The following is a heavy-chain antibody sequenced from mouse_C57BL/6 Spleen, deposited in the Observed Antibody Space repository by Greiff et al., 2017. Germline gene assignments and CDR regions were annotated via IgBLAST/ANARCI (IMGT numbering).Heavy chain of an antibody. V-gene: IGHV5-17*01. CDR1: GFTFSDYG. J-gene: IGHJ4*01. CDR2: ISSGSSTI. CDR3: ARYYGSSYYYAMDY. Sequence: EVHLVESGGGLVKPGGSLKLSCAASGFTFSDYGMHWVRPAPEKGLEWVSYISSGSSTISYASTVKGRFTISRDNAKNTLFLQMTSMRSEDTAMYYCARYYGSSYYYAMDYWGQGTSVTVSS. D-gene: IGHD1-1*01.